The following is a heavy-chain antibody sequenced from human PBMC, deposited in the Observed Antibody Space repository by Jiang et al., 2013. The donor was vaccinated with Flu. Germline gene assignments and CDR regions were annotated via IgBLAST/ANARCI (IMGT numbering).Heavy chain of an antibody. V-gene: IGHV3-21*01. CDR1: GFTFSSYS. J-gene: IGHJ3*02. D-gene: IGHD2-15*01. Sequence: AASGFTFSSYSMNWVRQAPGKGLEWVSSISSSSSYIYYADSVKGRFTISRDNAKNSLYLQMNSLRAEDTAVYYCARCSLVVVAASRAFDIWGQGTMVTVSS. CDR2: ISSSSSYI. CDR3: ARCSLVVVAASRAFDI.